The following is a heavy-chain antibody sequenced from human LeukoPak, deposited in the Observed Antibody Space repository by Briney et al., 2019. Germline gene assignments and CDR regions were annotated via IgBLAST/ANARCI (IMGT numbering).Heavy chain of an antibody. J-gene: IGHJ3*02. D-gene: IGHD2-2*01. CDR3: ARATVYCSSTSCSQEDAFDI. CDR2: MNPNSGNT. Sequence: ASVNVSCKSSGYTFTSYDINWVRQATGQGLEWMGWMNPNSGNTGYAQKFQGRVTITRNTSISTAYMELSSLRSEDTAVYYCARATVYCSSTSCSQEDAFDIWGQGTMVTVSS. CDR1: GYTFTSYD. V-gene: IGHV1-8*03.